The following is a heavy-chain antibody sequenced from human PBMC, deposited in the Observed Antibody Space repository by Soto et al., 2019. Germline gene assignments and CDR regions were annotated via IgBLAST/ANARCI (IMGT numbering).Heavy chain of an antibody. CDR2: IYYSGST. J-gene: IGHJ4*02. CDR3: ARTWIQLWLFDY. Sequence: SETLSLTCTVSGGSISSYYWSWIRQPPGKGLEWIGYIYYSGSTNYNPSLKSRVTISVDTSKNQFSLKLSSVTAADPAVYYCARTWIQLWLFDYWGQGTLVTVSS. CDR1: GGSISSYY. V-gene: IGHV4-59*01. D-gene: IGHD5-18*01.